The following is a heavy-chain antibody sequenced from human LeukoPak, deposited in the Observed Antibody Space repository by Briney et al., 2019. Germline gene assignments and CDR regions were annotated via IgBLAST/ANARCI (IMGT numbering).Heavy chain of an antibody. D-gene: IGHD6-19*01. CDR2: ITWNSDHI. V-gene: IGHV3-9*02. CDR3: AKDLGAGHDY. J-gene: IGHJ4*02. Sequence: GRSLRLSCAASGFTSDDYAMHWVRHIPGKGLEWVSGITWNSDHISYADSVRGRFTISRDNAKNSLFLQMNRLRPEDTALYYCAKDLGAGHDYWGQGTLVTVSS. CDR1: GFTSDDYA.